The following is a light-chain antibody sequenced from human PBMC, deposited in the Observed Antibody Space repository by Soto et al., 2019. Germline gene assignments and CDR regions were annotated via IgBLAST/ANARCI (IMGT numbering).Light chain of an antibody. Sequence: QSALTQPASVSGSPGQSISISCTGISSGVGGSNYVSWYQHHPGKAPKLMIYEVSNRPSGVSNRFSGSKSGNTASLTISGLQTEYEADYYCSSFTTDSHVFFGGGTKLTVL. J-gene: IGLJ2*01. CDR3: SSFTTDSHVF. CDR2: EVS. CDR1: SSGVGGSNY. V-gene: IGLV2-14*01.